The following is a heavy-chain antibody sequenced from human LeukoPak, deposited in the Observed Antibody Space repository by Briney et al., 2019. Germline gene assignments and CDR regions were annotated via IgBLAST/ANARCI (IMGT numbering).Heavy chain of an antibody. V-gene: IGHV1-8*01. Sequence: ASGKVSFKASGYTCTSYDINWGRQATGQGLDWRGWMNPNSGNTGYAQKFQGRVTMTRNTSISTAYMELSSLRSDDTAVYHCARFNRLAYGDTQGSYGMDVWGKGTTVTVSS. J-gene: IGHJ6*04. CDR3: ARFNRLAYGDTQGSYGMDV. CDR2: MNPNSGNT. CDR1: GYTCTSYD. D-gene: IGHD4-17*01.